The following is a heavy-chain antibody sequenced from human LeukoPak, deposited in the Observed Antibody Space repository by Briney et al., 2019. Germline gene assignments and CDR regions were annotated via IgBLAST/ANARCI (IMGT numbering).Heavy chain of an antibody. D-gene: IGHD2-2*01. J-gene: IGHJ3*02. CDR1: GGSFSGYY. V-gene: IGHV3-11*06. CDR2: ISSSSSYT. Sequence: LSLTCAVYGGSFSGYYWSWIRQAPGKGLEWVSYISSSSSYTNYADSVKGRFTISRDNAKNSLYLQMNSLRAEDTAVYYCAREGYCSSTSCYDGAFDIWGQGTMVTVSS. CDR3: AREGYCSSTSCYDGAFDI.